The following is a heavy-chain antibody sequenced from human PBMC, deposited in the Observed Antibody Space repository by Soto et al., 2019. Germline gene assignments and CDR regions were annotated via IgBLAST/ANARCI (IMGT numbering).Heavy chain of an antibody. J-gene: IGHJ6*03. V-gene: IGHV1-8*01. CDR1: GYTFTSYD. D-gene: IGHD2-15*01. Sequence: ASVKVSCKASGYTFTSYDINCVRQATEQGLEWMGWMNPNSGNTGYAQKFQGRVTMTRNTSISTAYMELSSLRSEDTAVYYCARGGLGYCSGGSCYYYYYYMDVWGKGTTVTVSS. CDR2: MNPNSGNT. CDR3: ARGGLGYCSGGSCYYYYYYMDV.